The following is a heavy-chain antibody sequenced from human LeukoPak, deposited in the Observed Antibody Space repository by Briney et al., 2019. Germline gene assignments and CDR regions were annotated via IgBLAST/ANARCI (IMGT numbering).Heavy chain of an antibody. CDR3: ARGGHVLLWFGELFRFDY. J-gene: IGHJ4*02. CDR2: INHSGST. Sequence: PETLSLTCAVYGGSFSGYYWSWIRQPPGKGLEWIGEINHSGSTNYNPSLKSRVTISVDTSKSQFSLKLSSVTAADTAVYYCARGGHVLLWFGELFRFDYWGQGTLVTVSS. V-gene: IGHV4-34*01. CDR1: GGSFSGYY. D-gene: IGHD3-10*01.